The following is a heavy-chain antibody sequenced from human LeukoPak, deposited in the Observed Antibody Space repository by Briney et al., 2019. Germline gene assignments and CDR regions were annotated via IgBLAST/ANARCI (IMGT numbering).Heavy chain of an antibody. CDR3: ARAPYYDFWSGYPRNYYMDV. V-gene: IGHV4-59*01. CDR2: LYYSGST. Sequence: SETLSLTCTVSGGSISSYYWSWIRQPPGKGLEWIGYLYYSGSTNYNPSLKSRVTISVDTSKNQFSLKLSSVTAADTAVYYCARAPYYDFWSGYPRNYYMDVWGKGTTVTVSS. J-gene: IGHJ6*03. CDR1: GGSISSYY. D-gene: IGHD3-3*01.